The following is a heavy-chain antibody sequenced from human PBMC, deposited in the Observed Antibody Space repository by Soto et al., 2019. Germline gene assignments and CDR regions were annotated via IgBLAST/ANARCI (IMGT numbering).Heavy chain of an antibody. CDR1: GGSISSGGYY. CDR3: ARGLTTVTTYYYGMDV. Sequence: SETLSLTCTVSGGSISSGGYYWSWIRQHPGKGLEWIGYIYYSGSTYYNPSLKSRVTISVDTSKNQFSLKLSSVTAADTAVYYCARGLTTVTTYYYGMDVWGQGTTVTVSS. V-gene: IGHV4-31*02. D-gene: IGHD4-4*01. J-gene: IGHJ6*02. CDR2: IYYSGST.